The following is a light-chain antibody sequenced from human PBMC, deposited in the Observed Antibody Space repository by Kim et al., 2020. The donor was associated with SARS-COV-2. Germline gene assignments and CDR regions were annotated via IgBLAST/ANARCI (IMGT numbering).Light chain of an antibody. V-gene: IGLV4-69*01. CDR2: LNSDGSH. CDR3: QTWGTGIWV. J-gene: IGLJ3*02. Sequence: ASVKLTCTLSSGHSSYAIAWHQQQPEKGPRYLMKLNSDGSHSKGDGIPDRFSGSSSGAERYLTISSLPSEDEADYYCQTWGTGIWVFGGGTKVTVL. CDR1: SGHSSYA.